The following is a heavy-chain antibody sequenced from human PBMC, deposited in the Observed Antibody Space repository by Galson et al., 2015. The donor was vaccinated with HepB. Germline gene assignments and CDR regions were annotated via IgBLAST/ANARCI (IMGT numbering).Heavy chain of an antibody. V-gene: IGHV3-30*04. D-gene: IGHD3-10*01. J-gene: IGHJ6*02. Sequence: SLRLSCAASGFTFSSYAMHWVRQAPGKGLEWVAVISYDGSNRYYADSVKGRFTISRDNSKNTLYLQMNSLRAEDTAVYYCARAGGGSGRSVSRSMDVWGQGTTVTVSS. CDR1: GFTFSSYA. CDR2: ISYDGSNR. CDR3: ARAGGGSGRSVSRSMDV.